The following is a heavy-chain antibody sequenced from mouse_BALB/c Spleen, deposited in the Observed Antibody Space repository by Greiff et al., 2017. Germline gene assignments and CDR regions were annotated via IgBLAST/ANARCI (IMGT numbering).Heavy chain of an antibody. Sequence: EVNVVESGGGLVKPGGSLKLSCAASGFTFSDYYMYWVRQTPEKRLEWVATISDGGSYTYYPDSVKGRFTISRDNAKNNLYLQMSSLKSEDTAMYYCARGLYGNIWYFDVWGAGTTVTVSS. J-gene: IGHJ1*01. V-gene: IGHV5-4*02. D-gene: IGHD2-10*02. CDR2: ISDGGSYT. CDR3: ARGLYGNIWYFDV. CDR1: GFTFSDYY.